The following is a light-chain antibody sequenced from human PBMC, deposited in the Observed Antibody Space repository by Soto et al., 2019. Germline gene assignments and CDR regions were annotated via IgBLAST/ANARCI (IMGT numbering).Light chain of an antibody. V-gene: IGLV2-11*01. CDR1: SSDVGDYSF. CDR3: CSYAANFLV. J-gene: IGLJ2*01. CDR2: DVS. Sequence: QSVLTQPRSVSGSPGQSVAISCTGTSSDVGDYSFVSWYQQHPGKAPKLMIYDVSKRPSGVPDRFSGSKSGNTASLIISGLQTDDEADYYCCSYAANFLVLGGGTKVPS.